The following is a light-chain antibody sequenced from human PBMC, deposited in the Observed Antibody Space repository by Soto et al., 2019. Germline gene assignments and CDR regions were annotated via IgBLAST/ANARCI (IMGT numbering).Light chain of an antibody. CDR3: QSDDSSLTV. V-gene: IGLV1-40*01. Sequence: QAVLTQPPSVSGAPGQRVTISCTGISSNIGAGYDVHWYQQLPGTAPKLLIYGNSNRPSGVPDRFSGSKSGTSASLAITGLQDEDEADYYCQSDDSSLTVFGTGTKLTVL. CDR1: SSNIGAGYD. CDR2: GNS. J-gene: IGLJ1*01.